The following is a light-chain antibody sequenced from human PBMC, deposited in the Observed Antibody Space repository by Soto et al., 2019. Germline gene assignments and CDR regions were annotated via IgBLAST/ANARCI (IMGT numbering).Light chain of an antibody. Sequence: IQLTQSPSSPSASAGDRATISCRATQTISNGLAWYQQKPGKAPKLLIYKTSTLETGVPSIFSGSGSGTDFTLTITSMQPDEFAIYYCQQYNSSSTFGQGTKVDI. V-gene: IGKV1-5*03. CDR2: KTS. J-gene: IGKJ1*01. CDR1: QTISNG. CDR3: QQYNSSST.